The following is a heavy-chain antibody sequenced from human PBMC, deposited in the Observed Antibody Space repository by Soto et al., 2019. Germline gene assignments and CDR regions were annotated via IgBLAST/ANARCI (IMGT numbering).Heavy chain of an antibody. CDR2: IGTAGDT. CDR3: ARGESRKYYDFWSGPFGYYYGMDV. V-gene: IGHV3-13*01. D-gene: IGHD3-3*01. CDR1: GFTFSSYD. J-gene: IGHJ6*02. Sequence: PWGSLRLSCAASGFTFSSYDMHWVRQATGKGLEWVSAIGTAGDTYYPGSVKGRFTISRENAKNSLYLQMNSLRAEDTAVYYCARGESRKYYDFWSGPFGYYYGMDVWGQGTTVSVSS.